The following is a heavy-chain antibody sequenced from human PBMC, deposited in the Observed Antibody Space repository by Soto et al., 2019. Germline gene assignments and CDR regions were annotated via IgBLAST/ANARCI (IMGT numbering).Heavy chain of an antibody. CDR1: GYNFTNYG. CDR2: ISADNGNT. Sequence: ASVKVSCKASGYNFTNYGISWVRQAPGQGFERMGWISADNGNTNYAQKLQGRVTMTTDTSTSTAYMELRSLRSVDTAVYYFALVKVDRGSGKNYYYYYMDVWGKGTAVTVSS. D-gene: IGHD3-10*01. CDR3: ALVKVDRGSGKNYYYYYMDV. J-gene: IGHJ6*03. V-gene: IGHV1-18*01.